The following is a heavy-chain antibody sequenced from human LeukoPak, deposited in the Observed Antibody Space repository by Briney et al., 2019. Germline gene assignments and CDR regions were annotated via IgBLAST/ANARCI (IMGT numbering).Heavy chain of an antibody. Sequence: GGSLRLSCAASGFTFSSYGMPWVRQAPGKGLEWVAVISYDGSNKYYADSVKGRFTISRDNSKNTLYLQMNSLRAEDTAVYYCAKDMYYYDSSGYFFDYWGQGTLVTVSS. CDR1: GFTFSSYG. D-gene: IGHD3-22*01. J-gene: IGHJ4*02. CDR2: ISYDGSNK. CDR3: AKDMYYYDSSGYFFDY. V-gene: IGHV3-30*18.